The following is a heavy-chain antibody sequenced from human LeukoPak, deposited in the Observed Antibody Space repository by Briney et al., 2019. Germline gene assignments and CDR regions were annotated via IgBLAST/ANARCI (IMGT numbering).Heavy chain of an antibody. Sequence: SVKVSCKASGGTFSSYAISWVRQAPGQGLEWMGGIIPIFGTANYAQKFQGRVTITADKSTSTAYMELSSLRSEDTAVYYCAREVVLMVYAIKYNWFDPWGQGTLVTVSS. D-gene: IGHD2-8*01. V-gene: IGHV1-69*06. J-gene: IGHJ5*02. CDR2: IIPIFGTA. CDR1: GGTFSSYA. CDR3: AREVVLMVYAIKYNWFDP.